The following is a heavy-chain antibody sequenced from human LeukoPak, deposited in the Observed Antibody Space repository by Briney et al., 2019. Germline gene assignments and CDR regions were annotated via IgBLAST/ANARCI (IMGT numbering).Heavy chain of an antibody. J-gene: IGHJ6*02. CDR2: IYYSGST. CDR1: GGSISSGGYY. V-gene: IGHV4-31*03. CDR3: ARASPETLRYYYYGMDV. Sequence: PSETLSLTCTVSGGSISSGGYYWSWIRQHPGKGLEWIGYIYYSGSTYYNPSLKSRVTISVDTSKNQFSLKLSSVTAADTAVYYCARASPETLRYYYYGMDVWGQGTTVTVSS. D-gene: IGHD3-16*01.